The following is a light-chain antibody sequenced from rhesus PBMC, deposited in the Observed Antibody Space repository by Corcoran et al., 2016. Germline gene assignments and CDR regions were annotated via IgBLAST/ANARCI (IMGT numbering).Light chain of an antibody. CDR2: YAS. V-gene: IGKV1S14*01. CDR1: QDISNY. J-gene: IGKJ1*01. CDR3: QQHNSYPPT. Sequence: DIQMTQSPSSLSASVGDTVTIPCRASQDISNYLAWYQHKPGKAPKPLIYYASNLESGVPSRFSGSGSGTDFTLTISSLQPEDFAIYYCQQHNSYPPTFGQGTKVEIK.